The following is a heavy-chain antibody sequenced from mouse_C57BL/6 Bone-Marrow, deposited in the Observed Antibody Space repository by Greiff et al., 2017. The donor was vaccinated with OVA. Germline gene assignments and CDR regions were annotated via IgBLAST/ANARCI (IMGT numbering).Heavy chain of an antibody. Sequence: ESGPGLVKPSQSLSLTCSVTGYSITSGYYWNWIRQFPGNKLEWMGYISYDGSNNYNPSLKNRISITRDTSKNQFFLKLNSVTTEDTATYYCARGRTKPGTYWGQGTLVTVSA. CDR2: ISYDGSN. V-gene: IGHV3-6*01. CDR3: ARGRTKPGTY. J-gene: IGHJ3*01. CDR1: GYSITSGYY.